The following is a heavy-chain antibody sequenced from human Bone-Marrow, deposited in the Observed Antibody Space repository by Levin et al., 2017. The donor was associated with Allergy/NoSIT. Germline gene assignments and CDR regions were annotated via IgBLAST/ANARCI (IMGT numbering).Heavy chain of an antibody. J-gene: IGHJ4*02. V-gene: IGHV3-30*04. Sequence: GGSLRLSCAASGFTFSSFAMHWVRQAPGKGLEWVALISYDGRDKYYTDSVKDRFTISRDDSKNALYLQMNSLIPEDTAVYYCARRLENSGSYFGDFAYWSQGTLVTVSS. D-gene: IGHD3-10*01. CDR2: ISYDGRDK. CDR3: ARRLENSGSYFGDFAY. CDR1: GFTFSSFA.